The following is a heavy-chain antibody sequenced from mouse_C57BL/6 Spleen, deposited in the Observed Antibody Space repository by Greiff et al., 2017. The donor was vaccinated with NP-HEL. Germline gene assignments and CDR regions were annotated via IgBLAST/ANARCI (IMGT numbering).Heavy chain of an antibody. CDR1: GYTFTDYE. CDR2: IDPETGGT. J-gene: IGHJ2*01. CDR3: TREGELGPYYFDY. V-gene: IGHV1-15*01. D-gene: IGHD4-1*01. Sequence: QVQLQQSGAELVRPGASVTLSCKASGYTFTDYEMHWVKQTPVHGLEWIGAIDPETGGTAYNQKFKGKAILTADKSSSTAYMELRSLTSEDSAVYYCTREGELGPYYFDYWGQGTTLTVSS.